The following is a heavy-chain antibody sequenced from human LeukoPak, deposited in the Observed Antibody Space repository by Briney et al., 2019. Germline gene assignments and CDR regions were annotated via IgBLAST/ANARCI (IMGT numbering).Heavy chain of an antibody. CDR3: AKDYGSGSYGLRYYFDY. J-gene: IGHJ4*02. CDR2: ISGSGGST. CDR1: GFTFSSYA. V-gene: IGHV3-23*01. Sequence: TGGSLRLSCAASGFTFSSYAMSWVRQAPGKGLEWVSAISGSGGSTYYADSVKGRFPISRDNSKNTLYLQMNSLRAEDTAVYYCAKDYGSGSYGLRYYFDYWGQGTLVTVSS. D-gene: IGHD3-10*01.